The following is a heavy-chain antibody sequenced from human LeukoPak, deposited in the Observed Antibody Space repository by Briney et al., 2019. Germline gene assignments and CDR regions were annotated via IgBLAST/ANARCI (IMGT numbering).Heavy chain of an antibody. D-gene: IGHD3-3*01. Sequence: SETLSLTCTASGGSISSSSYYWGWIRQPPGKGLEWIGSIYYSGSTYYNPSLKSRVTISVDTSKNQFSLKLSSVTAADTAVYYCATDLTQGYAFDIWGQGTMVTVSS. J-gene: IGHJ3*02. CDR3: ATDLTQGYAFDI. CDR1: GGSISSSSYY. V-gene: IGHV4-39*01. CDR2: IYYSGST.